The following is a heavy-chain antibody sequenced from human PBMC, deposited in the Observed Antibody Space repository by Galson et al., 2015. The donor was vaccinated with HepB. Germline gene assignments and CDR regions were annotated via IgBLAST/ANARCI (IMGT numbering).Heavy chain of an antibody. CDR1: GFTFSSYA. CDR3: ARDHDGDYSFDY. CDR2: ISSNGGST. Sequence: SLRLSCAASGFTFSSYAMHWVRQAPGKGLEYVSAISSNGGSTYYANSVKGRFTISRDNSKNTLYLQMGSLRAEDMAVYYCARDHDGDYSFDYWGQGTLVTVSS. J-gene: IGHJ4*02. D-gene: IGHD4-17*01. V-gene: IGHV3-64*01.